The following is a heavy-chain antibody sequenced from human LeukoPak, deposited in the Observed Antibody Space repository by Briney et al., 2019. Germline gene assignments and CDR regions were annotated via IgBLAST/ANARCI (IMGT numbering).Heavy chain of an antibody. CDR3: ARHMGGYFSRPFNY. V-gene: IGHV4-39*01. D-gene: IGHD3-22*01. Sequence: PLETLSLTCTVSGDSISNSWWGWIRQPPGKGLEWIASMYYSGDTYNPSLKSRLTISVDTSKNQFSLKLSSVTAADTAVYYCARHMGGYFSRPFNYWGQGILVTVSS. CDR1: GDSISNSW. J-gene: IGHJ4*02. CDR2: MYYSGDT.